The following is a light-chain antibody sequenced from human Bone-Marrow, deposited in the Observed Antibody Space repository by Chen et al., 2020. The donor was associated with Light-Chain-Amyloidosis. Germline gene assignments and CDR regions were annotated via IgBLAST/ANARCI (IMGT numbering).Light chain of an antibody. CDR1: SGSIATNY. CDR3: QSYQGSSQGV. V-gene: IGLV6-57*01. J-gene: IGLJ3*02. CDR2: EDD. Sequence: NFMLTQPHSVSESPGKTVIISCTRSSGSIATNYVQWYQQRPGSSPTTVIYEDDQRTSVVPDPFSGSIDRSSSSASLTISGLKTEDEADYYCQSYQGSSQGVFGGGTKLTVL.